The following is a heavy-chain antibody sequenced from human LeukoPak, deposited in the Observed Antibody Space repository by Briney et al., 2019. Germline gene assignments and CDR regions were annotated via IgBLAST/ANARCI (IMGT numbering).Heavy chain of an antibody. CDR1: GFNFRDHW. D-gene: IGHD6-19*01. V-gene: IGHV3-7*03. CDR3: VKNNGWFHLAQ. J-gene: IGHJ4*02. Sequence: GGSLRLSCAASGFNFRDHWMDWVRQAPGKGLEWVGHIKTDGSETYYLDSLRGRFSISRDNTNNALYLQMNSLRVEDTAVYYCVKNNGWFHLAQWGQETLVTASS. CDR2: IKTDGSET.